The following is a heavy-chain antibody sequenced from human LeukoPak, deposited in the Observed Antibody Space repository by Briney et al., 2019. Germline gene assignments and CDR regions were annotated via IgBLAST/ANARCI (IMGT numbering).Heavy chain of an antibody. CDR3: ARDNWGFDY. CDR1: GITFSTYA. Sequence: PGGSLRLSCAASGITFSTYAMHWVRQAPGKGLEWVAVISYDGSNEYYADSVQDRFTISRDNSRNTLYLQMDSLRPEDTAVYYCARDNWGFDYWGQGTLVTVSS. D-gene: IGHD7-27*01. V-gene: IGHV3-30-3*01. J-gene: IGHJ4*02. CDR2: ISYDGSNE.